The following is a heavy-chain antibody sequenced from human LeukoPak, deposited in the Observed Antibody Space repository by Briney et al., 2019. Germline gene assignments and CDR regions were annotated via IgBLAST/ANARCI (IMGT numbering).Heavy chain of an antibody. Sequence: SETLSLTCTVSGGSISSSSHNWGWIRQPPGKGLEWIGSIFYSRSTYYNPSLKSRVTISVDTSKNQFSLKLSSVTAPDTAVYYCARHGGAMILAPLDYWGQGTLVTVSS. D-gene: IGHD3-22*01. J-gene: IGHJ4*02. CDR2: IFYSRST. V-gene: IGHV4-39*01. CDR1: GGSISSSSHN. CDR3: ARHGGAMILAPLDY.